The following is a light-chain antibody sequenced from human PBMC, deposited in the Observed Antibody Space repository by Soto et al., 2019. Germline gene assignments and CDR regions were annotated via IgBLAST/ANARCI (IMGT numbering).Light chain of an antibody. CDR2: EVN. Sequence: PASVSGSPGQSITISCTGTSSDVAFYNHVSWYQQHPGKAPKLLIYEVNNRPSGVSHRFSGSKSGNTASLTISGLQAEDEADYYCSSFATTHTYLFGVGTKVNV. V-gene: IGLV2-14*01. J-gene: IGLJ1*01. CDR3: SSFATTHTYL. CDR1: SSDVAFYNH.